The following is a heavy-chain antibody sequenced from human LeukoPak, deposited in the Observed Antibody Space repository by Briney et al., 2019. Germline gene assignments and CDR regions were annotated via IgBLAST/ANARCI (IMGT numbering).Heavy chain of an antibody. V-gene: IGHV4-34*01. Sequence: SETLSLTCAVYGGSFSGYYWSWIRQPPGKGLEWIGEINHSGSTNYNPSLKSRVTISVDTSKNQFSLKLSSVTAADTAVYYCATASGSTDNRFDPWGQGTLVTVSS. CDR3: ATASGSTDNRFDP. CDR1: GGSFSGYY. CDR2: INHSGST. J-gene: IGHJ5*02. D-gene: IGHD1-26*01.